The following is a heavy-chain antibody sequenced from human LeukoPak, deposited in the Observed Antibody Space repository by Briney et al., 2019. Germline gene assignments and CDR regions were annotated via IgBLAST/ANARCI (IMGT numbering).Heavy chain of an antibody. CDR1: GFTFSSYA. V-gene: IGHV3-21*05. Sequence: PGRSLRLSCAASGFTFSSYAMHWARQAPGKGLEWVSYISSSSSYTNYADSVKGRFTISRDNAKNSLYLQMNSLRAEDTAVYYCARSGSGSYDEYYFDYWGQGTLVTVSS. CDR2: ISSSSSYT. J-gene: IGHJ4*02. D-gene: IGHD3-10*01. CDR3: ARSGSGSYDEYYFDY.